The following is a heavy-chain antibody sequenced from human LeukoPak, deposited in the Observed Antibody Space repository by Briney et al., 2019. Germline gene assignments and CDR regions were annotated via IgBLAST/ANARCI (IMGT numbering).Heavy chain of an antibody. CDR3: ARDTPATYYDFWSGYSYFDC. V-gene: IGHV3-23*01. CDR1: GFTFSSYG. CDR2: ISGSGGST. J-gene: IGHJ4*02. Sequence: QPGGSLRLSCAASGFTFSSYGMSWVRQAPGKGLEWVSAISGSGGSTYYADPVKGRFTISRDNAKNTLYLQMNSLRAEDTAVYYCARDTPATYYDFWSGYSYFDCWGQGSLVTVSS. D-gene: IGHD3-3*01.